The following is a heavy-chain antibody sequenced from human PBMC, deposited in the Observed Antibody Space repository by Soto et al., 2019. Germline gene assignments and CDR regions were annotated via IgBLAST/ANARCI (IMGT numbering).Heavy chain of an antibody. CDR1: GYNFTNYG. CDR2: INAYNGNT. V-gene: IGHV1-18*01. Sequence: QVQLVQSGPEVKKPGASVKVSCRASGYNFTNYGISWVRQAPGQGLEWMGWINAYNGNTNYAQNLRGRVTMTTDTPTSTAYMELMSLRSDDTAMYYCARDRQFALWGQGTLVTVSS. CDR3: ARDRQFAL. J-gene: IGHJ4*02.